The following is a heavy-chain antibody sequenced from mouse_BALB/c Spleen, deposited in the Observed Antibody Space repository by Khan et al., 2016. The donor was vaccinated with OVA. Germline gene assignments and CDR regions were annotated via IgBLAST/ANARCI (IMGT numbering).Heavy chain of an antibody. J-gene: IGHJ4*01. CDR3: ARDGPRYNYAMDY. CDR2: ISSSGST. V-gene: IGHV3-2*02. Sequence: EVQLQESGPGLVKPSQSLSLTCPVTGYSITSAYAWTWIRQFPGNKLEWMGYISSSGSTNYNPAPKSRISITRYTSNNQFFLQLSSVTTEDTATYYGARDGPRYNYAMDYGGQGTSVTISS. CDR1: GYSITSAYA. D-gene: IGHD2-3*01.